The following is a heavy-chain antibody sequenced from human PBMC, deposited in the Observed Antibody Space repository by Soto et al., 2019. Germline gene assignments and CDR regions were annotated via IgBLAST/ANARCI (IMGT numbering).Heavy chain of an antibody. CDR3: AKDFEGPSDLYYYYYYMDV. CDR1: GFTFSSYA. CDR2: ISGSGGST. J-gene: IGHJ6*03. V-gene: IGHV3-23*01. D-gene: IGHD2-21*02. Sequence: GGSLRLSCAASGFTFSSYAMSWVRQAPGKGLEWVSAISGSGGSTYYADSVKGRFTISRDNSKNTLYLQMNSLRAEDTAVYYCAKDFEGPSDLYYYYYYMDVWGKGTTVTVSS.